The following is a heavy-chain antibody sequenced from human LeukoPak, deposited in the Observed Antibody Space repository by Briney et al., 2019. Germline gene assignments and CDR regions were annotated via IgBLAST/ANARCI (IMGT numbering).Heavy chain of an antibody. CDR3: ARDRTPSYYDRWGRGGHFDH. Sequence: GGSLRLSCAASGFTFSSYGMHWVRRAPRKGLEWVALIWYDGKNKYYADSVKGRFTISRDNSKNTLYLQMDSLRAEDTAVYYCARDRTPSYYDRWGRGGHFDHWGQGTLVTVSS. CDR1: GFTFSSYG. V-gene: IGHV3-33*01. CDR2: IWYDGKNK. J-gene: IGHJ4*02. D-gene: IGHD3-22*01.